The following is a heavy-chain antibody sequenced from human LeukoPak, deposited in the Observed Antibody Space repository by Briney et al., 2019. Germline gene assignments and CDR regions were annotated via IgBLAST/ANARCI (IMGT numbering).Heavy chain of an antibody. V-gene: IGHV3-23*01. J-gene: IGHJ4*02. CDR3: AKPRAYKAVAGTPRD. CDR1: GFTFYSYE. D-gene: IGHD6-19*01. CDR2: ISGSGGST. Sequence: GGSLRLSCAASGFTFYSYEMNWVRQAPGKGLEWVSAISGSGGSTYYADSVKGRFTISRDNSKNTLYLQMNSLRAEDTAVYYCAKPRAYKAVAGTPRDWGQGTLVTVSS.